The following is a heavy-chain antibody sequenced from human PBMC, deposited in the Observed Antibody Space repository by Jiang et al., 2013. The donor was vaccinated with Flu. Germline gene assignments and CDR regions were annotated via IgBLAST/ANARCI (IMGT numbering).Heavy chain of an antibody. CDR2: IYWDDDK. D-gene: IGHD3-3*01. CDR1: GFSLSTSGVG. Sequence: KPTQTLTLTCSFSGFSLSTSGVGVGWIRQPPGKALEWLAVIYWDDDKRYSPSLKSRLTIAKATSKNXVVLTMTNMDPVDTATYYCAHSMSVFGFLPKYNWFRPRGAREPWSTVSS. CDR3: AHSMSVFGFLPKYNWFRPR. V-gene: IGHV2-5*02. J-gene: IGHJ5*02.